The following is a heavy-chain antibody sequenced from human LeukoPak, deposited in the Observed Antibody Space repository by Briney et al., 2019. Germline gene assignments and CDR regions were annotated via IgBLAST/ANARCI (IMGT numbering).Heavy chain of an antibody. J-gene: IGHJ4*02. CDR2: INPNSGGT. V-gene: IGHV1-2*02. D-gene: IGHD3-3*01. CDR1: GYTFNGYY. Sequence: ASVKVSCKASGYTFNGYYMHWVRQAPGQGLEWMGWINPNSGGTNYAQKFQGRVTMTRDTSTSTVYMELSSLRSEDTAVYYCARDRGDFWSGPDYWGQGTLVTVSS. CDR3: ARDRGDFWSGPDY.